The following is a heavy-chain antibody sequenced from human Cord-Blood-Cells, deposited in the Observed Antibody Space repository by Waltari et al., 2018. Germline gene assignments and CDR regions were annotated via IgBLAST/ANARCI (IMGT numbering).Heavy chain of an antibody. Sequence: EVQLVESGGGLVQPGGSLRLSCAASGFTFSSSWMHWVRQAPGKGLVWVSRINSDVSSTSYADSVKGRFTISRDNAKNTLYLQMNSLRAEDTAVYYCAREHIVVVTAIDYWGQGTLVTVSS. CDR3: AREHIVVVTAIDY. J-gene: IGHJ4*02. D-gene: IGHD2-21*02. CDR1: GFTFSSSW. V-gene: IGHV3-74*01. CDR2: INSDVSST.